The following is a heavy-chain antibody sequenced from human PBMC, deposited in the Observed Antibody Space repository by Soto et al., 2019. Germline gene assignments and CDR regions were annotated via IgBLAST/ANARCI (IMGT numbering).Heavy chain of an antibody. CDR2: ISGSGGSK. CDR1: EFTFSGYA. V-gene: IGHV3-23*01. J-gene: IGHJ2*01. Sequence: PGGSLRLSCAASEFTFSGYAMTWVRQAPGKGLEWVSTISGSGGSKYHAESVKGRFTISRDNSKNTLYLQMNSLRAADTAVYFCARDRHYDSSGYDYVGYFDLWGRGTLVTVSS. D-gene: IGHD3-22*01. CDR3: ARDRHYDSSGYDYVGYFDL.